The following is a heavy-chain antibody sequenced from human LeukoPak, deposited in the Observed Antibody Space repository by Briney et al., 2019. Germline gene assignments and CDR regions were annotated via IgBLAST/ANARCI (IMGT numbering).Heavy chain of an antibody. V-gene: IGHV3-23*01. Sequence: GGSLRLSCAASGFTFSSYAMSWVRQAPGKGLEWVSVISGSGGSTYYADSVKGRFTISRDNSKNTLYLQMNSLRAEDTAVYYCAKAPIAVRYMDVWGKGTTVTVSS. CDR3: AKAPIAVRYMDV. D-gene: IGHD6-19*01. CDR1: GFTFSSYA. J-gene: IGHJ6*03. CDR2: ISGSGGST.